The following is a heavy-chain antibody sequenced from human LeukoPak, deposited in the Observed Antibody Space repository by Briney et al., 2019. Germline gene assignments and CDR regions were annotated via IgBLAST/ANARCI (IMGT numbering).Heavy chain of an antibody. V-gene: IGHV4-30-4*01. D-gene: IGHD3-22*01. Sequence: SETLSLACTVSGGSISSGDYYWSWIRQPPGKGLEWIGYIYYSGSTYYNPSLKSRVTISVDTSKNQFSLKLSSVTAADTAVYYCARALSGYYLAFDYWGQGTLVTVSS. J-gene: IGHJ4*02. CDR2: IYYSGST. CDR1: GGSISSGDYY. CDR3: ARALSGYYLAFDY.